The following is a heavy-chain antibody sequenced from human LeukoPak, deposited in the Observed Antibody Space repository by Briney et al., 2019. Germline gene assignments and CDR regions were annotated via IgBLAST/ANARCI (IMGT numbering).Heavy chain of an antibody. D-gene: IGHD2-15*01. CDR3: ARDLGSHTVRWFDP. CDR2: ISSSGSTI. J-gene: IGHJ5*02. CDR1: GFTFSDYY. Sequence: KSGGSLRLSCAASGFTFSDYYMSWIRQAPGKGLEWVSYISSSGSTIYYADSVKGRFTISRDNAKNSLYLQMNSLRAEDTAVYYCARDLGSHTVRWFDPWGQGTLVTVSS. V-gene: IGHV3-11*01.